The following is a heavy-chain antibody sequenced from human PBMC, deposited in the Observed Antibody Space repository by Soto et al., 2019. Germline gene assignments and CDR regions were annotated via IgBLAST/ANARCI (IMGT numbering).Heavy chain of an antibody. Sequence: PGESLKISCQGSGYSFANYWIAWVRQMPGKGLEWVGVIYPGDSDTRYSPSFRGQVTISADKSISHVYLQWSSLKASDTAMYYCARNRLRQYYYGMDVWGQGITVTVSS. CDR2: IYPGDSDT. J-gene: IGHJ6*02. V-gene: IGHV5-51*01. D-gene: IGHD3-10*01. CDR1: GYSFANYW. CDR3: ARNRLRQYYYGMDV.